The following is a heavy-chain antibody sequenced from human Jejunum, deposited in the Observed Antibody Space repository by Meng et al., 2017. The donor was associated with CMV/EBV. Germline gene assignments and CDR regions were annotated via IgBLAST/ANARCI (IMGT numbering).Heavy chain of an antibody. CDR2: INGDGSSM. D-gene: IGHD5-12*01. V-gene: IGHV3-74*01. CDR3: ARGSTGYGNFDY. J-gene: IGHJ4*02. Sequence: CAASGVSFSGYWMHWVRQAPGKGLVWVSRINGDGSSMSYADSLKGRLTISRDNAEKTLYLQVNSLTAEDTAVYYCARGSTGYGNFDYWGQGTLVTVSS. CDR1: GVSFSGYW.